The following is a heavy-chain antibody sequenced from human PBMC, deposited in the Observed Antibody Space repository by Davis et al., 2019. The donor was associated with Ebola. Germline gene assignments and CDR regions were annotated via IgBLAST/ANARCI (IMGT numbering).Heavy chain of an antibody. CDR2: ISSSSSYI. CDR1: GFTFSSYS. J-gene: IGHJ6*03. Sequence: PGGSLRLSCAASGFTFSSYSMNWVRQAPGKGLEWVSSISSSSSYIYYADSVKGRFTISRDNAKNSLYLQMNSLRAEDTAVYYCARVGYTVLYYYMDVWGKGTTVTVSS. CDR3: ARVGYTVLYYYMDV. V-gene: IGHV3-21*01. D-gene: IGHD2-2*02.